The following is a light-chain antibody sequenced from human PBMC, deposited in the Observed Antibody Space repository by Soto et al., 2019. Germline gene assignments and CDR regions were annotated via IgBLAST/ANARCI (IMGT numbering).Light chain of an antibody. J-gene: IGKJ4*01. CDR3: QQYYAWHT. Sequence: EIVMTQSPATLSVSPGERAIFSCRASQSVDSKLAWYQQKLGQAPRLLIYDASTRATGIPARFSGSGSGTEFTLTISSLQSEDFATYYCQQYYAWHTFGGGTKV. V-gene: IGKV3D-15*01. CDR1: QSVDSK. CDR2: DAS.